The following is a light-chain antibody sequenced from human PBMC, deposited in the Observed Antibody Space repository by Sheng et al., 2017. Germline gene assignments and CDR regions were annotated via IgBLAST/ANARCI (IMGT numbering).Light chain of an antibody. CDR3: QQYDSEIT. J-gene: IGKJ5*01. V-gene: IGKV1-5*03. Sequence: DIQMTQSPSTLSASVGDRVSITCRASQSVSTWLAWYQQKPGKAPKLLIYKASTLQSGVPSMFSGSGSGTDFTLTISSLQPDDFATYYCQQYDSEITFGQGTRLEIK. CDR2: KAS. CDR1: QSVSTW.